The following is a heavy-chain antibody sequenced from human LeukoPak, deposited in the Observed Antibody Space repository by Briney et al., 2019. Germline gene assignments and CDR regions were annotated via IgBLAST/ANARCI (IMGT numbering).Heavy chain of an antibody. J-gene: IGHJ4*02. CDR1: GGSFSGYY. V-gene: IGHV4-34*01. CDR2: INHSGST. CDR3: ARAGIAARLFDY. Sequence: SETLSLTCAVYGGSFSGYYWSWIRQPPGKGLQWIGEINHSGSTNYNPSLKSRVTISVDTSKNQFSLKLSSVTAADTAVYYCARAGIAARLFDYWGQGTLVTVSS. D-gene: IGHD6-6*01.